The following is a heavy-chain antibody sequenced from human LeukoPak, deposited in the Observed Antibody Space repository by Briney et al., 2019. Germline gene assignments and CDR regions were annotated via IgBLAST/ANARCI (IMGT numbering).Heavy chain of an antibody. Sequence: SETLSLTCTVSGGSISSYYWSWIRQPPGKGLEWIGYIYYSGSTNYNPSLKSRVTISVDTSKNQFSLKLSSVTAADTAVYYCARRGAYDSSGYDYWGQGTLVTVSS. V-gene: IGHV4-59*08. CDR1: GGSISSYY. D-gene: IGHD3-22*01. CDR3: ARRGAYDSSGYDY. CDR2: IYYSGST. J-gene: IGHJ4*02.